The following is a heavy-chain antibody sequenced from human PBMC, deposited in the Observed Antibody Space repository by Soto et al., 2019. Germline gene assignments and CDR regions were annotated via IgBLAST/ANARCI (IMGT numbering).Heavy chain of an antibody. V-gene: IGHV4-30-4*01. CDR2: IYKSTTT. CDR3: ARGRYCLTGRCFPNWFDS. Sequence: SETLSLTCSVSGDSISTVDYFWAWIRQPPGQALEYIGYIYKSTTTYYNPSFESRVAISLDTSKSQFSLTVTSVTAADTAVYFCARGRYCLTGRCFPNWFDSWGQGTLVTVSS. D-gene: IGHD2-15*01. J-gene: IGHJ5*01. CDR1: GDSISTVDYF.